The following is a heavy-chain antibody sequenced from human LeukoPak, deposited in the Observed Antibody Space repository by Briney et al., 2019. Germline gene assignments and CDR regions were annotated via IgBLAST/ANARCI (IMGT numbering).Heavy chain of an antibody. CDR3: ARPNYGGNSALDY. Sequence: ASVKVSCKASGYTFTGYYMHWVRQAPGQRLEWMGWMNPNSGNTGYAQKFQGRVTMTRNTSISTAYMELSSLRSEDTAVYYCARPNYGGNSALDYWGQGTLVTVSS. CDR2: MNPNSGNT. D-gene: IGHD4-23*01. CDR1: GYTFTGYY. J-gene: IGHJ4*02. V-gene: IGHV1-8*02.